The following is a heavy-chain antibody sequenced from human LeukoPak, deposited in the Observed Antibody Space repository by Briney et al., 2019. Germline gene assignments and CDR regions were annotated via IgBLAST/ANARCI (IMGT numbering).Heavy chain of an antibody. CDR2: ISYDGSNK. CDR3: AKEEGSDYSDYGWFDP. D-gene: IGHD4-11*01. CDR1: GFTFSSYG. V-gene: IGHV3-30*18. J-gene: IGHJ5*02. Sequence: GRSLRLSCAASGFTFSSYGMHWVRQAPGKGLEWVAVISYDGSNKYYADSVKGRSTISRDNSKNTLYLQMNSLRAEDTAVYYCAKEEGSDYSDYGWFDPWGQGTLVTVSS.